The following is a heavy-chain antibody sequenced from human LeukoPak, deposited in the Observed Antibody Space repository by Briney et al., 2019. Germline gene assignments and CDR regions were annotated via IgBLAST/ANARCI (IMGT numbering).Heavy chain of an antibody. CDR3: ARGLPYDSSGYYWFDP. CDR2: INPNSGGT. V-gene: IGHV1-2*06. D-gene: IGHD3-22*01. Sequence: GASVKVSCKAYGYAFTGYYMHWVRQAPGQGLEWMGRINPNSGGTNYAQKFQGRVTMTRDTSISTAYMELSRLRSDDTAVYYCARGLPYDSSGYYWFDPWGQGTLVTVSS. CDR1: GYAFTGYY. J-gene: IGHJ5*02.